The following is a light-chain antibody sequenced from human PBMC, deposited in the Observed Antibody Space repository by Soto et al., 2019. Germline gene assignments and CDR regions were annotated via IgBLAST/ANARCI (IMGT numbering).Light chain of an antibody. Sequence: QSVLTQPPSASGSPGQSVTISCTGTSSDVGAYNYVSWYQQYPGKAPKLMIYEVNKRPSGVPDRFSGSKSGKTASLTISGLQAEDEADYYCSSYTGSSTPVFGGGTKLTVL. CDR3: SSYTGSSTPV. V-gene: IGLV2-8*01. J-gene: IGLJ3*02. CDR1: SSDVGAYNY. CDR2: EVN.